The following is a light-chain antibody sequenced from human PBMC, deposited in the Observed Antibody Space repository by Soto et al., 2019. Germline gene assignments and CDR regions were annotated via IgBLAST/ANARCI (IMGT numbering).Light chain of an antibody. J-gene: IGLJ1*01. CDR2: EGN. V-gene: IGLV2-14*02. CDR3: SSYTSSSTLV. Sequence: QSALTQPASVSGSPGQSITISCTGTSSDVGSYNLVSWYQQHPGKAPKLMIYEGNKRPSGVSNRFSASKSGNTASLTISGLQAEDEADYYCSSYTSSSTLVFGTGTKLTVL. CDR1: SSDVGSYNL.